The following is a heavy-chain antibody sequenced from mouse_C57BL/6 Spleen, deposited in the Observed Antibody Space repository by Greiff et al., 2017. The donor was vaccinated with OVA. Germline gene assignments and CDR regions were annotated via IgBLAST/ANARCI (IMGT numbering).Heavy chain of an antibody. CDR3: ASGSITTAPFAY. CDR1: GYSITSGYD. D-gene: IGHD1-2*01. CDR2: ISYSGST. Sequence: EVKLMESGPGMVKPSQSLSLTCTVTGYSITSGYDWHWIRHFPGNKLEWMGYISYSGSTNYNPSLKSRISITHDTSKNHFFLKLNSVTTEDTATYYCASGSITTAPFAYWGQGTLVTVSA. V-gene: IGHV3-1*01. J-gene: IGHJ3*01.